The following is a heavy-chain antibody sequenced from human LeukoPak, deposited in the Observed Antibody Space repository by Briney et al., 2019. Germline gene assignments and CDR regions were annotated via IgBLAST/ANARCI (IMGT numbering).Heavy chain of an antibody. Sequence: SETLSLTCTASGGSISSYYWSWIRQPPGKGLEWIGYIYYSGSTNYNPSLKSRVTISVDTSKNQFSLKLSSVTAADTAVYYCARDLREFARRFDYWGQGTLVTVSS. CDR2: IYYSGST. CDR1: GGSISSYY. D-gene: IGHD3-10*01. CDR3: ARDLREFARRFDY. V-gene: IGHV4-59*01. J-gene: IGHJ4*02.